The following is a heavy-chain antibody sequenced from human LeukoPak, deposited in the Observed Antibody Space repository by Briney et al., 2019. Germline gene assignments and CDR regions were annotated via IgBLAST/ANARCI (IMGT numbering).Heavy chain of an antibody. D-gene: IGHD1-26*01. CDR2: IVPILITP. V-gene: IGHV1-69*13. CDR3: ANIMGMAPLDH. J-gene: IGHJ4*02. Sequence: ASVKVSCKASGDTFNTYSFSWVRQAPGQGLEWMGGIVPILITPHYAQKFQGRVMITADESTRTVYMELSSLKSEDTAIYYCANIMGMAPLDHWGQGTLVTVSS. CDR1: GDTFNTYS.